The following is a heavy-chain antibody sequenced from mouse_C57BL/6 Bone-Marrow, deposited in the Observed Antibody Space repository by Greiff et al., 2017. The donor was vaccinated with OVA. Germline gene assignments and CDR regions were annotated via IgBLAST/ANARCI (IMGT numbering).Heavy chain of an antibody. CDR1: GFNIKDYY. V-gene: IGHV14-2*01. D-gene: IGHD1-1*01. CDR3: ARSSSPYYYAMDY. Sequence: VHVKQSGAELVKPGASVKLSCTASGFNIKDYYMHWVKQRTEQGLEWIGRIDPEDGETKYAPKFQGKATITADTSSNTAYLQLSSLTSEDTAVYYCARSSSPYYYAMDYWGQGTSVTVSS. CDR2: IDPEDGET. J-gene: IGHJ4*01.